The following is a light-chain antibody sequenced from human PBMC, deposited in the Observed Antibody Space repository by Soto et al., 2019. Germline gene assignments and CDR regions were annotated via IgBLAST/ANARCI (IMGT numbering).Light chain of an antibody. CDR3: QQYKDWPKT. Sequence: ETVMTQSPATLSVSPGEGAVLSCRASQSVSTYLAWYQLRPGQAPRVLIYGTSIRASGIPGRFSGSGSGTEFTLTIDSLQSEGSAVYYCQQYKDWPKTFGQGTKVEVK. V-gene: IGKV3-15*01. CDR2: GTS. J-gene: IGKJ1*01. CDR1: QSVSTY.